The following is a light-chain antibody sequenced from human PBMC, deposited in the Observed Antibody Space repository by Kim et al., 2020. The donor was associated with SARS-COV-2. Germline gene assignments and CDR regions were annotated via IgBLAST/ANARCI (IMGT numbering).Light chain of an antibody. CDR2: QDS. CDR3: QAWDSSTAHYV. V-gene: IGLV3-1*01. Sequence: SYELTQPPSVSVSPGQTASITCSGDKLGDKYASWYQQKPGQSPVLVIYQDSKRPSGIPERFSGSNSGNTATLTISGTQAMDEADYYCQAWDSSTAHYVFGTGTKVTVL. J-gene: IGLJ1*01. CDR1: KLGDKY.